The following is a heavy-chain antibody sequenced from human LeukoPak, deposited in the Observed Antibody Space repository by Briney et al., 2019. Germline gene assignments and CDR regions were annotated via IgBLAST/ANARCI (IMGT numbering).Heavy chain of an antibody. V-gene: IGHV4-39*07. D-gene: IGHD3-3*01. J-gene: IGHJ5*02. CDR1: GGSISSSIYY. Sequence: SETLSLTCTVSGGSISSSIYYWGWIRQPPGKGLEWIGSIYYSGSTYYNPSLKSRVTISVDTSKNQFSLKLSSVTAADTAVYYCARSVDFFSWFDPWGQGTLVTVSS. CDR3: ARSVDFFSWFDP. CDR2: IYYSGST.